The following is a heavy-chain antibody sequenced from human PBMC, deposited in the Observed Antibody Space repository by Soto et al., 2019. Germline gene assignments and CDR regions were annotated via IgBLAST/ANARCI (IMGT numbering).Heavy chain of an antibody. CDR3: ARDKTFGRFSDG. CDR1: GFTFSDYY. V-gene: IGHV3-11*06. J-gene: IGHJ4*02. CDR2: ISSSSSYT. Sequence: PGGSLRLSCAASGFTFSDYYMSWIRQAPGKGLEWVSYISSSSSYTNYADSVKGRFTISRDNAKNSLYLQMNSLRAEDTAVYYCARDKTFGRFSDGWGQGTLVTVSS. D-gene: IGHD3-3*01.